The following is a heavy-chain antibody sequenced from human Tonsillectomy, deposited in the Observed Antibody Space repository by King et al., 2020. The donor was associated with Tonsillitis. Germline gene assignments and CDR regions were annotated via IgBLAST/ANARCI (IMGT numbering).Heavy chain of an antibody. J-gene: IGHJ4*02. Sequence: QLVQSGGGLVQPGGSLRLSCAASGFTFSSFLMSGGRQAPGKGLDWLANIKQDGSEKYYVYYVKGRFTISRDNAKNSLYLHINSLRAEDTAVYYCARDPIVFYYDSSGYPDYWGQGTLVTVSS. D-gene: IGHD3-22*01. CDR2: IKQDGSEK. CDR3: ARDPIVFYYDSSGYPDY. CDR1: GFTFSSFL. V-gene: IGHV3-7*03.